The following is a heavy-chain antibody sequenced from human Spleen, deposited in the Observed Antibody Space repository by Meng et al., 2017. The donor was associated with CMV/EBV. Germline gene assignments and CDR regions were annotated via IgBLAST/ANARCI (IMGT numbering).Heavy chain of an antibody. V-gene: IGHV3-30*04. CDR1: GFTFSSYA. CDR3: ARVSYYYYGMDV. CDR2: ISYDGSNK. J-gene: IGHJ6*02. Sequence: GESLKISCAASGFTFSSYAMHWVRQAPGKGLEWVAVISYDGSNKYYADSVKGRFTISRDNSKNTLYLQMNSLRAEDTAVYYCARVSYYYYGMDVWGQGTTVTVSS.